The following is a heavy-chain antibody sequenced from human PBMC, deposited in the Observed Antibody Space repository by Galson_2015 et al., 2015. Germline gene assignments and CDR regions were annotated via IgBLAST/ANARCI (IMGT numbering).Heavy chain of an antibody. CDR1: GFTVSTNY. V-gene: IGHV3-53*01. CDR3: ATVTKPLRYFHS. D-gene: IGHD3-9*01. J-gene: IGHJ4*02. Sequence: SLRLSCAASGFTVSTNYMTWVRQAPGKGLEWLSIIYSGGSTYYADSVKGRFAISRDNSKNTLDLQMNSLRAEDTAVYYCATVTKPLRYFHSWGQGTLVTISS. CDR2: IYSGGST.